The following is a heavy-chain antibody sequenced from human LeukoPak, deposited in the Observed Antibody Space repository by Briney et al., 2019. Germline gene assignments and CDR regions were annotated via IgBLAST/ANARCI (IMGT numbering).Heavy chain of an antibody. CDR3: ARVFGVVTDDAFDI. D-gene: IGHD3-3*01. CDR1: GYTFTGYH. J-gene: IGHJ3*02. V-gene: IGHV1-2*02. Sequence: ASVKVSCKASGYTFTGYHMHWVRQAPGQGLEWMGWINPNSGGTNYAQKFQGRVTMTRDTSISTAYMELSRLRSDDTAVYYCARVFGVVTDDAFDIWGQGTMVTVSS. CDR2: INPNSGGT.